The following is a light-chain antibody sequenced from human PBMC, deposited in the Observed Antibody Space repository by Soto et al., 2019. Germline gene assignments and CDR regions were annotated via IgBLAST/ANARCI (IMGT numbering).Light chain of an antibody. J-gene: IGLJ3*02. CDR2: SNN. CDR3: AAWDDSLNGWV. CDR1: SSNIGSNT. Sequence: QSVLTQPPSASGTPGQRVTISCSGSSSNIGSNTVNWYQQLPGTAPKLLIYSNNQRPSGVPDRFSGSKSGTSASQAISGPQSEDEADYYCAAWDDSLNGWVFGGGTKLTVL. V-gene: IGLV1-44*01.